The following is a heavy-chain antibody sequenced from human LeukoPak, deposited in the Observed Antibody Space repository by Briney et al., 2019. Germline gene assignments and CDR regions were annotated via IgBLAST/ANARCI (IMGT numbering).Heavy chain of an antibody. V-gene: IGHV1-69*13. CDR2: IIPIFGTA. J-gene: IGHJ4*02. Sequence: GASVKVSCKASGYTFTGYYMHWVRQAPGQGLEWMGGIIPIFGTANYAQKFQGRVTITADESTSTAYMELSSLRSEDTAVYYCARALRVGRYSADYWGQGTLVTVSS. D-gene: IGHD2-15*01. CDR3: ARALRVGRYSADY. CDR1: GYTFTGYY.